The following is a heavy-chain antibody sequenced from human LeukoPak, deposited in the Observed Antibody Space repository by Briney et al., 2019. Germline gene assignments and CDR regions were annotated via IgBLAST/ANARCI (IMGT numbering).Heavy chain of an antibody. J-gene: IGHJ5*02. CDR2: IHYSGNT. CDR1: GGSISSSSYY. CDR3: ARQRYYGSGSYSLNWFDP. Sequence: SETLSLTCTVSGGSISSSSYYWGWIRQPPGKGLEWIGSIHYSGNTYYNPSLKSRVTISVDTSKNQFSLRLSSVTAADTAVYYCARQRYYGSGSYSLNWFDPWGQGTLVTVSS. D-gene: IGHD3-10*01. V-gene: IGHV4-39*01.